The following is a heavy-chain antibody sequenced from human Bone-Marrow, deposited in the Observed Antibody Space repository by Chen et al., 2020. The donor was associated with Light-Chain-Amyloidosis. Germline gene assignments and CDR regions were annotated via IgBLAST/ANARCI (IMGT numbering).Heavy chain of an antibody. D-gene: IGHD6-13*01. CDR3: ARDSGESAADDY. V-gene: IGHV3-48*04. CDR1: GFTFKTYS. CDR2: MGGLTTAI. Sequence: EVQLVESGGDLVRPGGSLSLSCAASGFTFKTYSMNWVRQAPGKGLEWISYMGGLTTAIFYAGSVRGRFTISRDNTKNLVYLQMDSLRVEDTAVYYCARDSGESAADDYWGQGTLVTVSS. J-gene: IGHJ4*02.